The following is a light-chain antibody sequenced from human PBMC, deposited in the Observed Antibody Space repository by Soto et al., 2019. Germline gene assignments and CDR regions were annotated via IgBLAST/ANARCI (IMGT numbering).Light chain of an antibody. CDR2: KAS. V-gene: IGKV1-5*03. CDR1: QSISSW. J-gene: IGKJ4*01. CDR3: QQYNSYPT. Sequence: DIQMTQSPSTLSASVGDRVTITCRASQSISSWLAWYQQKPAKAPKLLIYKASSLESGVPARFSGSGSGTEFPLTISSLQPDYFATYYCQQYNSYPTFGGGTKVEIK.